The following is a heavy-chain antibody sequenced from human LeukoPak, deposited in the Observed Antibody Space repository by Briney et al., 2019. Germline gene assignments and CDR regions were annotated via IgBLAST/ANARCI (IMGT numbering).Heavy chain of an antibody. CDR2: IKQDGSEK. D-gene: IGHD6-13*01. J-gene: IGHJ4*02. Sequence: GGSLRLSCAASGFTFSSYWMSWVRQAPGKGLEWVANIKQDGSEKYYVDSVKGRFTISRDNAKNSLYLQMNSLRAEDTAVYYCARVRLAAAAGIRAYYLDYWGQGTLVTVSS. CDR3: ARVRLAAAAGIRAYYLDY. CDR1: GFTFSSYW. V-gene: IGHV3-7*03.